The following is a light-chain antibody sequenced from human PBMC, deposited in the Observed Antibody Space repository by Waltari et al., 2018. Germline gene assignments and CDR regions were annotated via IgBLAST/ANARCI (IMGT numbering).Light chain of an antibody. CDR1: VFARPH. Sequence: SSELTQPPSLSLSPGQTARITCPGDVFARPHSYRYQQKAGQAPVLVIYKETKRPSGIPERFSGSSSGTTVTLIISGVQEEDEADYYCQSADSRGPYHVLFGGGTKLTV. V-gene: IGLV3-25*03. CDR3: QSADSRGPYHVL. J-gene: IGLJ3*02. CDR2: KET.